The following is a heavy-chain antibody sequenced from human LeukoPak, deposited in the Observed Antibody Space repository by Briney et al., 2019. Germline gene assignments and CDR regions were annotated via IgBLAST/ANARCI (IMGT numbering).Heavy chain of an antibody. CDR2: VYYSGST. CDR1: GYSISSGYY. Sequence: PSETLSLTCAVSGYSISSGYYWGWIRQPPGEGLEWIGYVYYSGSTYYNPSLKSRVTISVDTSKSQFSLKLSSVTAADTAVYYCARDGGCSSTSCAFEYWGQGTLVTVSS. CDR3: ARDGGCSSTSCAFEY. D-gene: IGHD2-2*01. V-gene: IGHV4-30-4*08. J-gene: IGHJ4*02.